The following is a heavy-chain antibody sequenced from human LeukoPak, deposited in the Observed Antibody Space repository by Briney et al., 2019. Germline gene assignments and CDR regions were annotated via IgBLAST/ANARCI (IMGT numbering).Heavy chain of an antibody. Sequence: GESLKISCKGSAFNFGTYWIAWVRQMPGKGLEWMGIIYPDDSDTRYSPSFEGQVTISAVKSSSIAYLQWRSLQASDTAVYYCARVRFQEKGVTVRGGPFDIWGQGTRITVSS. V-gene: IGHV5-51*01. CDR1: AFNFGTYW. CDR2: IYPDDSDT. J-gene: IGHJ3*02. D-gene: IGHD3-3*01. CDR3: ARVRFQEKGVTVRGGPFDI.